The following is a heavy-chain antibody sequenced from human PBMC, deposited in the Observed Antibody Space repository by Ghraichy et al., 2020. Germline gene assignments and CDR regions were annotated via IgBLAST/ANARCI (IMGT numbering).Heavy chain of an antibody. CDR3: ARPWAGWFHQSYYGMDV. CDR1: VGSISSSSYY. CDR2: IYYSGRT. V-gene: IGHV4-39*01. Sequence: SETLSLTCTVSVGSISSSSYYWGWIRQPPGKGLEWIGNIYYSGRTYYNTSLNIRVTISVDTSKNQFSLKLSSVTAADTAVYYCARPWAGWFHQSYYGMDVWGQGTTVTVSS. D-gene: IGHD3-10*01. J-gene: IGHJ6*02.